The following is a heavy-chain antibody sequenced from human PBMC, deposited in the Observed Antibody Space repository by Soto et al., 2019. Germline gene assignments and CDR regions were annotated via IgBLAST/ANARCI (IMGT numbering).Heavy chain of an antibody. CDR1: GGSISSSSYY. J-gene: IGHJ3*02. CDR3: AALGLGSSSGWYRAPWVVHAFDI. CDR2: IYYSGST. V-gene: IGHV4-39*01. Sequence: PSETLSLTCTVSGGSISSSSYYWGWIRQPPGKGLEWIGSIYYSGSTYYNPSLKSRVTISVDTSKNQFSLKLSSVTAADTAVYYCAALGLGSSSGWYRAPWVVHAFDIWGQGTMVTVSS. D-gene: IGHD6-19*01.